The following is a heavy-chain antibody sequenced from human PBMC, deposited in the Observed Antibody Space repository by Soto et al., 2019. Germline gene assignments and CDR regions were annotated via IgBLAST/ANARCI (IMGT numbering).Heavy chain of an antibody. Sequence: GSLRLSCAASGFTFSSYSMNWVRQAPGKGLEWVSYISSSSSTIYYADSVKGRFTISRDNAKNSLYLQMNSLRDEDTAVYYCARGYDFWSGYLEWNYYYYGMDVWGQGTTVTVSS. CDR3: ARGYDFWSGYLEWNYYYYGMDV. CDR1: GFTFSSYS. CDR2: ISSSSSTI. J-gene: IGHJ6*02. V-gene: IGHV3-48*02. D-gene: IGHD3-3*01.